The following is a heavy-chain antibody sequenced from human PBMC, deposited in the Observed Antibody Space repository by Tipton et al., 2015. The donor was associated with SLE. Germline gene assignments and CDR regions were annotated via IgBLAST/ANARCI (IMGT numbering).Heavy chain of an antibody. V-gene: IGHV1-18*01. Sequence: QLVQSGAAVKKPGASVKVSCKSSGYTFTSYGVSWVRQAPGQGLEWMGWISPYNDNTNFAQKFQGRVTMTTDTSTSAAYMELRSLRSDDTAVYYCARVGSSGWYGTGAFGYWGQGALVTVSS. CDR3: ARVGSSGWYGTGAFGY. J-gene: IGHJ4*02. CDR1: GYTFTSYG. CDR2: ISPYNDNT. D-gene: IGHD6-19*01.